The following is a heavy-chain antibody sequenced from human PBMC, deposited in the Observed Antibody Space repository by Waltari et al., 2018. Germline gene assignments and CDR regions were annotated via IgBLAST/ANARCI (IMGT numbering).Heavy chain of an antibody. D-gene: IGHD3-9*01. V-gene: IGHV4-59*01. Sequence: QVQLQESGPGLVKPSGTLSLTCAVSGGSISSYYWCWIRQPPGKGLEWIGYISHSGSTNYNPSLKSRVTISVDTSKNQFSLKLSSVTAADTAVYYCARNYDMLTGYSWFDPWGQGTLVTVSS. CDR3: ARNYDMLTGYSWFDP. J-gene: IGHJ5*02. CDR1: GGSISSYY. CDR2: ISHSGST.